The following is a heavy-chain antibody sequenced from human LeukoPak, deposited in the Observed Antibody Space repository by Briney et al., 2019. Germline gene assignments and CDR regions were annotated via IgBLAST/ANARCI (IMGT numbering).Heavy chain of an antibody. V-gene: IGHV1-8*03. Sequence: GASVKVSCKASGYTFTSYDINLVRHATGQGLEWMGWINPNSGNTGYAQKFQGRVTINRNTSISTAYMELSSLRSEDTAVYYCARRSKLSGYYYYYMDVWGKGTTATVSS. CDR3: ARRSKLSGYYYYYMDV. J-gene: IGHJ6*03. D-gene: IGHD3-10*01. CDR1: GYTFTSYD. CDR2: INPNSGNT.